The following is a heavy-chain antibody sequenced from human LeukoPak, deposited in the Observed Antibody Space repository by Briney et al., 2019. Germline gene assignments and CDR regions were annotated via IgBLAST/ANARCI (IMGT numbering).Heavy chain of an antibody. Sequence: PSETLSLTCTVSGGSISSYYWSWIRQPPGKGLEWIGYIYYSGSTNYNPSLKSRVTISIDTSKNQFSLKLSSVTAADTAVYYCARDPRLQSIDAFDIWGQGTMVTVSS. CDR3: ARDPRLQSIDAFDI. CDR1: GGSISSYY. D-gene: IGHD5-12*01. V-gene: IGHV4-59*01. CDR2: IYYSGST. J-gene: IGHJ3*02.